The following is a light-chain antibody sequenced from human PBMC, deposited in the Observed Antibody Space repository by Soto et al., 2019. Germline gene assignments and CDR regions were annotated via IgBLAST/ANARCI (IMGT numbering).Light chain of an antibody. Sequence: QSVLTQPPSLSGTPGQRVTISCSGSTSNIAGNTVHWYQHLPETAPKHLIYIDDQRPSGDPDRFSGSKSGTSASLAIGGLQSEDEADYYCATWDDSLNAAVFGGGTQLTVL. CDR2: IDD. CDR1: TSNIAGNT. J-gene: IGLJ7*01. V-gene: IGLV1-44*01. CDR3: ATWDDSLNAAV.